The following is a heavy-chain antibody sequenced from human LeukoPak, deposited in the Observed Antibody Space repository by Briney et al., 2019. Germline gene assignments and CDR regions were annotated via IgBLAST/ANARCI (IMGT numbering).Heavy chain of an antibody. CDR2: IQQDGSEK. CDR3: ARENTRTKYFDY. J-gene: IGHJ4*02. CDR1: GFTFSSYW. V-gene: IGHV3-7*01. D-gene: IGHD1-1*01. Sequence: GGSLRLSCAASGFTFSSYWMSWVRRAPGKGLEWVANIQQDGSEKYYVDSVKGRFTISRDNAKNSLYLQINSLRAEDMAVYYCARENTRTKYFDYWGQGTLVTVSP.